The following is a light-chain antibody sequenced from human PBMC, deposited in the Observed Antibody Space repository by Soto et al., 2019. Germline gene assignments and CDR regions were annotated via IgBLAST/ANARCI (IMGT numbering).Light chain of an antibody. J-gene: IGKJ2*01. Sequence: EIVWMQSPGTLSLSQGERATFSCKASQSVSRGYLAWYQQKPDQAPRLLIYGASNRATGIPDRFSGSGSATDFTLSISRVEPEDFAVYFCQQYGSPPYTFGQGTKLEIK. V-gene: IGKV3-20*01. CDR2: GAS. CDR1: QSVSRGY. CDR3: QQYGSPPYT.